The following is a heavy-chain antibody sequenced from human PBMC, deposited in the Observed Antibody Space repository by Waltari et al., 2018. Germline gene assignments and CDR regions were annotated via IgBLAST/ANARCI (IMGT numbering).Heavy chain of an antibody. D-gene: IGHD6-19*01. CDR3: ARGLLGGWYGGFYY. CDR2: INAGKGNT. CDR1: GYTFTSYA. J-gene: IGHJ4*02. V-gene: IGHV1-3*01. Sequence: QVQLVQSGAEVKKPEASVKVSCKASGYTFTSYAMHWVRQAPGQRLEWMGWINAGKGNTKYSQKFQGRVTITRDTSASTAYMELSSLRSEDTAVYYCARGLLGGWYGGFYYWGQGTLVTVSS.